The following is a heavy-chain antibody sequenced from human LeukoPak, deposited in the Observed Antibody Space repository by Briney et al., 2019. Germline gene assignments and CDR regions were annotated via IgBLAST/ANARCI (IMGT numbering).Heavy chain of an antibody. D-gene: IGHD6-13*01. V-gene: IGHV3-30*03. CDR2: ISSDGSHK. Sequence: SGGSLRLSCAASGXTFSSYGMHWVRQAPGKGLEWVAVISSDGSHKYYADSVKGRFSISRDNSKNTLYLQMNSLRAEDTAVYYCARVSGTWTYSSSWYQYYFDYWGQGTLVTVSS. CDR1: GXTFSSYG. J-gene: IGHJ4*02. CDR3: ARVSGTWTYSSSWYQYYFDY.